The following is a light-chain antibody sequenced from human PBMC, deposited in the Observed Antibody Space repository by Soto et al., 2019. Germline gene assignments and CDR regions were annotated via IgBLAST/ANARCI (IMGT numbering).Light chain of an antibody. CDR1: QSVSNNY. V-gene: IGKV3-20*01. Sequence: EIVLTQSPGTLSLSPGERATLSCRASQSVSNNYLAWYQQKPGQAPSLLIFGASNRAPDIPDRFSGSGSGTDLTLTIGRLGPKNFAGYFCQQYGSSVKTFGQGTKVEIK. CDR3: QQYGSSVKT. J-gene: IGKJ1*01. CDR2: GAS.